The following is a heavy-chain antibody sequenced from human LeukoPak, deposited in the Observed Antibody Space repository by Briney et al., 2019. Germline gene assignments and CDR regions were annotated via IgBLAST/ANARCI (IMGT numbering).Heavy chain of an antibody. CDR1: GFTFSSYA. Sequence: GGSLRLSCAASGFTFSSYAMGWVRQAPGKGLEWVSAISGSGGSTYYADSVKGRFTISRDNSKNTLYLQMNSLRAEDTAVYYCAKDVSRLTGTFLDYWGQGTLVTVSS. J-gene: IGHJ4*02. D-gene: IGHD1-1*01. V-gene: IGHV3-23*01. CDR2: ISGSGGST. CDR3: AKDVSRLTGTFLDY.